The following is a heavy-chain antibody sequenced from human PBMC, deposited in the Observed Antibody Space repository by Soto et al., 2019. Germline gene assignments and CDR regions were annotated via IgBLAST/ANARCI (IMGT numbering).Heavy chain of an antibody. J-gene: IGHJ4*02. V-gene: IGHV4-61*01. CDR1: GGSVSNKTYY. CDR3: ARTTAVPNTPRSRYFFDY. Sequence: SETLSRTCSVSGGSVSNKTYYWSWIRQPPGKRLEWIGYVYYSGTTNYNPSLKSRVTISVDLSKNQFSLRLSSVTTADTALYYCARTTAVPNTPRSRYFFDYLCQGTLVTVSS. CDR2: VYYSGTT. D-gene: IGHD4-17*01.